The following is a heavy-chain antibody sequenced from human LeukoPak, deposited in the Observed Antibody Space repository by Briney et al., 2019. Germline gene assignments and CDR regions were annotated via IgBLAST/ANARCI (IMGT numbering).Heavy chain of an antibody. J-gene: IGHJ4*02. CDR1: GYTFASYD. Sequence: ASVKVSCKASGYTFASYDINWVRQAAGQGLEWMGWMNPNSGNTGYAQKFQGRVTMTRNTSICTAYMELRSLRSEDTAVYYCARSYDSSGYCDYWGQGTLVTVSS. CDR3: ARSYDSSGYCDY. V-gene: IGHV1-8*01. CDR2: MNPNSGNT. D-gene: IGHD3-22*01.